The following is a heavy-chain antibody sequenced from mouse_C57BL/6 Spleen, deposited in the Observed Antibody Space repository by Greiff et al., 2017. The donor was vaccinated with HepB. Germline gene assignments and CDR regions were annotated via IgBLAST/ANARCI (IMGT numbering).Heavy chain of an antibody. CDR1: GFNIKDDY. CDR2: IDPENGDT. CDR3: TTSNYVAWFAY. J-gene: IGHJ3*01. V-gene: IGHV14-4*01. D-gene: IGHD2-5*01. Sequence: EVQLQQSGAELVRPGASVKLSCTASGFNIKDDYMHWVKQRPEQGLEWIGWIDPENGDTEYASKFQGKATITADTSSNTAYLQLSSLTSEDTAVYYCTTSNYVAWFAYWGQGTLVTVSA.